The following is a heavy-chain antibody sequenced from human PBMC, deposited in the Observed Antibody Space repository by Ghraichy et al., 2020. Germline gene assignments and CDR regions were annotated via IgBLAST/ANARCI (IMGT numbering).Heavy chain of an antibody. CDR3: ARQRVCTTITCYAGRVDF. Sequence: SETLSLTCTVSGGSISSSSYYWGRIRQPPGKGLEWIGSIYYSGSTYYNPSLNSRATIFVDTSKSQFSLNLSSVTAADTAVYYCARQRVCTTITCYAGRVDFWGQGTLVTVSS. V-gene: IGHV4-39*01. CDR1: GGSISSSSYY. J-gene: IGHJ4*02. CDR2: IYYSGST. D-gene: IGHD2-2*01.